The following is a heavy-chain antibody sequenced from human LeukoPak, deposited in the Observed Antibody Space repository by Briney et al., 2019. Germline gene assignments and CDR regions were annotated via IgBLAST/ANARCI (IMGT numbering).Heavy chain of an antibody. CDR1: GGSISSGGYY. CDR2: IYHSGST. V-gene: IGHV4-30-2*01. CDR3: ARRGSSWFPFDL. Sequence: SQTLSLTCTVSGGSISSGGYYWSWIRQPPGKGLEWIGYIYHSGSTYYNPSLKSRVTISVDRSKNQFSLKLSSVTAADTAVYYCARRGSSWFPFDLWGRGTLVTVSS. J-gene: IGHJ2*01. D-gene: IGHD6-13*01.